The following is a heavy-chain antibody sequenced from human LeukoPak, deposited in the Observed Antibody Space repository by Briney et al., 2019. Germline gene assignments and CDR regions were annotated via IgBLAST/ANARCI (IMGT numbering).Heavy chain of an antibody. CDR1: GVSITSHY. CDR3: ARRHYGDYVDY. D-gene: IGHD4-17*01. J-gene: IGHJ4*02. CDR2: TYYSGSP. V-gene: IGHV4-59*11. Sequence: PSETLSLTCTVSGVSITSHYWTWIRQPPGRGLEWIGYTYYSGSPNYNPSLKSRVTISVDTSKNQFSLKMDSMTAADTAVYYCARRHYGDYVDYWGQGTLDTVSS.